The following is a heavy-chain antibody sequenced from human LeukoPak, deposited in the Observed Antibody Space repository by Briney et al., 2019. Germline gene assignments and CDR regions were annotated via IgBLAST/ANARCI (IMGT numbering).Heavy chain of an antibody. D-gene: IGHD6-13*01. CDR1: GGSISSYY. CDR3: ARRTVELAAAGIPAGYYFDY. CDR2: IYYSGST. Sequence: PSETLSLTCTVSGGSISSYYWSWIRQPPGKGLEWIGYIYYSGSTNYNPSLKSRVTISVDTSKNQFSLKLSSVTAADTAVYYCARRTVELAAAGIPAGYYFDYWGQGTLVTVSS. J-gene: IGHJ4*02. V-gene: IGHV4-59*01.